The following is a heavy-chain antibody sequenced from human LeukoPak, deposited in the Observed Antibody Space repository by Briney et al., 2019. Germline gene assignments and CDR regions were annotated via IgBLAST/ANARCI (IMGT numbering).Heavy chain of an antibody. CDR2: IYYSGTT. J-gene: IGHJ4*02. CDR3: ARNQDGYANFDY. D-gene: IGHD5-24*01. V-gene: IGHV4-30-4*01. Sequence: SEPLSLTCTVSGGSISSGDYYWSWIRQPPGKGLEWIGYIYYSGTTFYNPSLKSRLTISVDTSKNQFSLKVSSVTAADTAVYYCARNQDGYANFDYWGQGTLVTVSS. CDR1: GGSISSGDYY.